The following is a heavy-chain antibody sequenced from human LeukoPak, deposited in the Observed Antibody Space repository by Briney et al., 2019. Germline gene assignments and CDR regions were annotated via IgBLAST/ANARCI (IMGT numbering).Heavy chain of an antibody. CDR3: ARGPAADY. Sequence: KPSETLSLTCTVSGGSIRSNYWGWIRQPPGKGLEFIGHIYYTGSTNYNPSLRSRVTISVDTSKNQFSLNLSSVTSADTAVYYCARGPAADYWGQGTLVTVSS. D-gene: IGHD2-2*01. J-gene: IGHJ4*02. CDR2: IYYTGST. CDR1: GGSIRSNY. V-gene: IGHV4-59*01.